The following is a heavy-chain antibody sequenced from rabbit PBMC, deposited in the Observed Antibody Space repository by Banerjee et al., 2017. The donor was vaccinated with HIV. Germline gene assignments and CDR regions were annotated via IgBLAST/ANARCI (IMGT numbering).Heavy chain of an antibody. CDR1: GFSFSNGYV. J-gene: IGHJ4*01. V-gene: IGHV1S45*01. Sequence: QEQLEESGGGLVQPEGSLTLTCTASGFSFSNGYVMCWVRQAPGKGLEWIACINTISGDTVYATWAKGRFTISKASWTTVTLQMTSLTAADTATYFCARDAGSYAYIDGYFNLWGPGTLVTVS. CDR2: INTISGDT. D-gene: IGHD6-1*01. CDR3: ARDAGSYAYIDGYFNL.